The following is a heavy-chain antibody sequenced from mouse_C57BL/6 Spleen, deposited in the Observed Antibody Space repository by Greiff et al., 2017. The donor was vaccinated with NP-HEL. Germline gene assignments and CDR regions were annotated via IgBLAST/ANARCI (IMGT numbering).Heavy chain of an antibody. CDR1: GFTFSDYG. V-gene: IGHV5-17*01. Sequence: EVKLVESGGGLVKPGGSLKLSCAASGFTFSDYGMHWVRQAPEKGLEWVAYISSGSSNIYYADTVKGRFTISRDNAKNTLFLQMTSLRSEDTAMYYCARGVPWYFDVWGTGTTVTVSS. CDR3: ARGVPWYFDV. J-gene: IGHJ1*03. D-gene: IGHD5-1*01. CDR2: ISSGSSNI.